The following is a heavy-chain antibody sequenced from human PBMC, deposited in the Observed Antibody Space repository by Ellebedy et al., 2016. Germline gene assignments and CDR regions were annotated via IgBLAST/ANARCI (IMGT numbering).Heavy chain of an antibody. CDR2: SRNRARGHTI. J-gene: IGHJ3*01. CDR3: VRSTSTVGGVIMDFDV. V-gene: IGHV3-72*01. D-gene: IGHD3-16*02. Sequence: GESLKISXAASGFTFSDHYMDWVRQAPGKGLEWVGRSRNRARGHTITHAASVKGRFSISRDESKKSVYLQMNSLKTEDTAVYHCVRSTSTVGGVIMDFDVWGHGTMVTVSS. CDR1: GFTFSDHY.